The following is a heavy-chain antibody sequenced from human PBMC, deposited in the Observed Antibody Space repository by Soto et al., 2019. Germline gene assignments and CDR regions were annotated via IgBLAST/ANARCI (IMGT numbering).Heavy chain of an antibody. V-gene: IGHV3-48*03. CDR1: GFTFSSYE. CDR2: ISSAGDSS. Sequence: EVQLVESGGGLAQPGGSVRLSCAASGFTFSSYEMNWVRQAPGKTLEWVSYISSAGDSSYYADSVKGRFTISRDNSKNTLYLQMNSLRAEDTAVYYCAKPIMITFGGVIPGQFDYWGQGTLVTVSS. J-gene: IGHJ4*02. D-gene: IGHD3-16*02. CDR3: AKPIMITFGGVIPGQFDY.